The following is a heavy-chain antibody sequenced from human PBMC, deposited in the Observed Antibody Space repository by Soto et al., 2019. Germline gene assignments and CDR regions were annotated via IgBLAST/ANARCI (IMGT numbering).Heavy chain of an antibody. CDR2: INPSGGST. D-gene: IGHD3-22*01. Sequence: QVQLVQSGAEVKKPGASVKVSCKASGYTFTSYYMHWVRQAPGQGLEWMGIINPSGGSTSYAQKFQGRVTMTRDRFTSRVYRELSSLRSEDTAVYYCARDQGDSSGYYSCWFDPWGQGTLVTVSS. CDR1: GYTFTSYY. J-gene: IGHJ5*02. CDR3: ARDQGDSSGYYSCWFDP. V-gene: IGHV1-46*01.